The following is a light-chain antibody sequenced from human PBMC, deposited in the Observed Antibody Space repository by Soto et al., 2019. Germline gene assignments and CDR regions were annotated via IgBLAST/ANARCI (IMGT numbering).Light chain of an antibody. V-gene: IGKV3-15*01. CDR1: QTVRNN. CDR2: GAS. CDR3: QQYNNWPVT. J-gene: IGKJ4*01. Sequence: EFVLTQSPGTLSLSPGERATLSCRASQTVRNNYLAWYQQKPGQAPRLLIYGASTRATGVPARCSGSGSGTEFTLTISRLQAEDVAVYYCQQYNNWPVTFGGGTKVDNK.